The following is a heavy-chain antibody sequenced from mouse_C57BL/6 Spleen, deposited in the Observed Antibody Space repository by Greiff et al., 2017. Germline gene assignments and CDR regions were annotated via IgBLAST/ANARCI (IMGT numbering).Heavy chain of an antibody. CDR3: ARYDGYFLMDY. J-gene: IGHJ4*01. V-gene: IGHV3-6*01. D-gene: IGHD2-3*01. CDR2: ISYDGSN. Sequence: EVQLVESGPGLVKPSQSLSLTCSVTGYSITSGYYWNWIRQFPGNKLEWMGYISYDGSNNYNPSLKNRISITRDTSKNQFFLKLNSVTTEDTATYYCARYDGYFLMDYWGQGTSVTVSS. CDR1: GYSITSGYY.